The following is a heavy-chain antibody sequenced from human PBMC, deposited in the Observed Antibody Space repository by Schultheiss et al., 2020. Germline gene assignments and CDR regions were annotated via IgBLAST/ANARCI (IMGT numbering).Heavy chain of an antibody. CDR1: GFTFSSYE. Sequence: GGSLRLSCAASGFTFSSYEMNWVRQAPGKGLEWVSSITGSGATEYYADSVKGRFTISRDNAKNSVFLQMNSLTAEDTAVYYCVRTVAGKRHTPYFDYWGQGTLVTVSS. D-gene: IGHD6-19*01. CDR3: VRTVAGKRHTPYFDY. CDR2: ITGSGATE. J-gene: IGHJ4*02. V-gene: IGHV3-48*03.